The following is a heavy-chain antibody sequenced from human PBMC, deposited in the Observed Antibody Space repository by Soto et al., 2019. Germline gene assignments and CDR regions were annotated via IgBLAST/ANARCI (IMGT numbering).Heavy chain of an antibody. CDR3: ATKGRRYVGYYYYGMDV. J-gene: IGHJ6*02. D-gene: IGHD3-16*01. Sequence: QVQLVQSGAEVKKPGASVKVSCKVSGYTLTELSMHWVRQAPGKGLEWMGGFDPEDGETIYAQKFQGRVTMTDDTPTDTADIALSRQRTEDTAVYDSATKGRRYVGYYYYGMDVWGQGTTVTVSS. V-gene: IGHV1-24*01. CDR1: GYTLTELS. CDR2: FDPEDGET.